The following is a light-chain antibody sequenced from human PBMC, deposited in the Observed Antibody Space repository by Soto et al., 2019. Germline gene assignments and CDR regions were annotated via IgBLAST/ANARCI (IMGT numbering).Light chain of an antibody. J-gene: IGKJ4*01. CDR1: QSVSSTY. Sequence: EIVLTQSPGTLSLSPGERATLSCRASQSVSSTYLAWYQQKPGQAPRLLIYGASSMATGIPDRFSGSRSGTDFTLTTSRLEPEDFAVYYCQHYGSLVLTFGGGTKVEIK. CDR2: GAS. CDR3: QHYGSLVLT. V-gene: IGKV3-20*01.